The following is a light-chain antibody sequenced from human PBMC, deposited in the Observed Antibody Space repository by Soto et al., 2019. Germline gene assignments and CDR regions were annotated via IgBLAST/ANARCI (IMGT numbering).Light chain of an antibody. CDR2: GAS. CDR3: QQYNNWPPIFT. J-gene: IGKJ3*01. V-gene: IGKV3-15*01. CDR1: QSVSSN. Sequence: EIVMTQSPATLSVSPGERATLSCRASQSVSSNLAWYQQKPGQAPRLLIYGASTRATGIPARFSGSGSGIEVTHTISSLQSEDFAVHYCQQYNNWPPIFTFGPGNKVDSK.